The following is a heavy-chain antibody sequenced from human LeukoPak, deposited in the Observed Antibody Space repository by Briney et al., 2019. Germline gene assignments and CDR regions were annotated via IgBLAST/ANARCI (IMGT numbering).Heavy chain of an antibody. CDR2: IYPGDSDT. Sequence: GESLKISCKGSGYSFTSYWIGWVRQMPGKGLEGMGIIYPGDSDTRYSPSFQGQVTISADKSISTAYLQWSSLKASDTAMYYCARWGSLLYYDSSGGINFDYWGQGTLVTVSS. CDR3: ARWGSLLYYDSSGGINFDY. CDR1: GYSFTSYW. J-gene: IGHJ4*02. D-gene: IGHD3-22*01. V-gene: IGHV5-51*01.